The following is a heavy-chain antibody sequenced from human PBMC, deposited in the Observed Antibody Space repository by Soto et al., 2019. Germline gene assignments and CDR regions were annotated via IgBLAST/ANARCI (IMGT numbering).Heavy chain of an antibody. V-gene: IGHV4-61*08. J-gene: IGHJ6*02. D-gene: IGHD6-13*01. Sequence: PSETLSLTCTVSGGSVSSGGYYWSWIRQPPGKGVEWIGYIYYSGSTNYNPSLKSRVTISVDTSKNQFSLKLSSVTAADTAVYYCARLPCYRSSCYCYYYGMDVWGQGTTVTVSS. CDR2: IYYSGST. CDR1: GGSVSSGGYY. CDR3: ARLPCYRSSCYCYYYGMDV.